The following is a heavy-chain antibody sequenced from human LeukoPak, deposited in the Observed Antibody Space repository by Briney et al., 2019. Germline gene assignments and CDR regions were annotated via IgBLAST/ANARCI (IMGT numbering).Heavy chain of an antibody. Sequence: KPSETLSLTCTVSGGSISSYYWTWVRQPPGKGLEWIGYIHYSGTTSHNPSLKSRVSISVDTSKNQFSLKVSSVTAADTAVYYCARLKGEASVTERFDYWGQGTLVTVSS. CDR3: ARLKGEASVTERFDY. J-gene: IGHJ4*02. CDR1: GGSISSYY. V-gene: IGHV4-59*08. CDR2: IHYSGTT. D-gene: IGHD3-16*01.